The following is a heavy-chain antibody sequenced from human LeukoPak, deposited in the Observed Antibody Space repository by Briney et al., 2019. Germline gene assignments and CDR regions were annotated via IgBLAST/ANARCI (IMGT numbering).Heavy chain of an antibody. CDR2: IYHSGST. V-gene: IGHV4-38-2*01. Sequence: PSETLSLTCAVSGYSISSGYYWGWIRPPPGKGVEWSESIYHSGSTYYKPSLKSRFTISVDTSKNHFSLKLSSVNAADTAVYYCARSTAARFGTWGQGTLVTVSS. J-gene: IGHJ4*02. CDR3: ARSTAARFGT. CDR1: GYSISSGYY. D-gene: IGHD6-13*01.